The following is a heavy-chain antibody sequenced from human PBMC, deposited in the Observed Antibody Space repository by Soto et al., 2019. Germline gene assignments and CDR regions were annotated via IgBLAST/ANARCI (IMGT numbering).Heavy chain of an antibody. D-gene: IGHD3-10*01. J-gene: IGHJ3*02. CDR3: ARAAWCGARDDFDI. CDR2: IGTAGDT. Sequence: GSPRLSCAASGFTFSSYDMHWVRQATGKGLEWVSAIGTAGDTYYPGSVKGRFTISRENAKNSLYLQMNSLREGEKAVYYCARAAWCGARDDFDIWGQGT. V-gene: IGHV3-13*01. CDR1: GFTFSSYD.